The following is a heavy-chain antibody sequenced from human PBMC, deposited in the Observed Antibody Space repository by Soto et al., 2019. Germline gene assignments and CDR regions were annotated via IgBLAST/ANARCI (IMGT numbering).Heavy chain of an antibody. V-gene: IGHV3-7*03. CDR2: IKQDGSEK. J-gene: IGHJ4*02. Sequence: GGSLRLSCAASGFTFSSYWMSWVRQAPGKGLEWVANIKQDGSEKYYVDSVKGRFTISRDNAKNSLYLQMYSLRAEDTAVYYCSRDRLYRPDSGSYYWGQGTLVTVSS. CDR1: GFTFSSYW. CDR3: SRDRLYRPDSGSYY. D-gene: IGHD1-26*01.